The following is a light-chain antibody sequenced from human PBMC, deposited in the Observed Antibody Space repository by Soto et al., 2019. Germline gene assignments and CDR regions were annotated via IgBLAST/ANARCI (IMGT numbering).Light chain of an antibody. V-gene: IGKV1-27*01. CDR2: AAS. CDR1: QGISND. CDR3: LIYNSAPRT. Sequence: DIQMTQSPSSLSASIGDRVTISCRASQGISNDLAWYQQKPGKVPYLLIYAASTSHSGVPSRFRGSGSGTDFTLTISSLQPEDVATYYCLIYNSAPRTFGQGTKVDIK. J-gene: IGKJ1*01.